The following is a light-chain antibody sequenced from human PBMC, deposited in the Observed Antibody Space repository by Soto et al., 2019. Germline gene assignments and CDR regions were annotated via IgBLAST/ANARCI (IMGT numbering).Light chain of an antibody. CDR1: SSDVGGYNY. J-gene: IGLJ1*01. CDR3: SSHADSNSYV. CDR2: EVT. V-gene: IGLV2-8*01. Sequence: QSVLTQPPSASGSPGQSVTISCTGTSSDVGGYNYVYWYQQHPGKAPKLMTYEVTKRPSGVPDRFSGSKSGNTASLTVSGLQAEDEADYYCSSHADSNSYVFGTGTKLTVL.